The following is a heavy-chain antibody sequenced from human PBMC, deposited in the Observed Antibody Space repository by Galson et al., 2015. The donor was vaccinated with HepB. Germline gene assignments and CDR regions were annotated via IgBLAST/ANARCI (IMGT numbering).Heavy chain of an antibody. J-gene: IGHJ3*02. V-gene: IGHV3-9*01. Sequence: SLRLSCAASGFTFDDYAMHWVRQAPGKGLEWVSGISWNSGSMGYADSVKGRSTISRDNAKNSLYLQMNSLRADDTALYYCAKDIDYYGGNSGFSAFDIWGQGTMVIVSS. CDR1: GFTFDDYA. CDR2: ISWNSGSM. CDR3: AKDIDYYGGNSGFSAFDI. D-gene: IGHD4-23*01.